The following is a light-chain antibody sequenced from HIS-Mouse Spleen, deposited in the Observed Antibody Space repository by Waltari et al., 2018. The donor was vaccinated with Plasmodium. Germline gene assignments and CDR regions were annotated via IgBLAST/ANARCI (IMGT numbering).Light chain of an antibody. CDR1: ELPQKY. CDR2: EDS. CDR3: YSTDSSGNHRV. Sequence: SYELTQPPSVSVSPGQTARITCSGDELPQKYAYWYQQKSGQAPVLVIYEDSNRPSGIPERFSGSSSGTMATLTISGAQVEDEADYYCYSTDSSGNHRVFGGGTKLTVL. V-gene: IGLV3-10*01. J-gene: IGLJ3*02.